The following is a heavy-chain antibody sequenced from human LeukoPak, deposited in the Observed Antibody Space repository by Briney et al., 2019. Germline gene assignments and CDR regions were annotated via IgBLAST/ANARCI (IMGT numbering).Heavy chain of an antibody. CDR2: IYTSGST. D-gene: IGHD6-13*01. J-gene: IGHJ4*02. CDR1: GGSISSYY. V-gene: IGHV4-4*07. Sequence: SETLSLTCTVSGGSISSYYCSWIRQPAGKGLEWIGRIYTSGSTNYNPSLKSRVTMSVDTSKNQFSLKLSSVTAADTAVYYCARDNGGIAASYYFDYWGQRTLVTVSS. CDR3: ARDNGGIAASYYFDY.